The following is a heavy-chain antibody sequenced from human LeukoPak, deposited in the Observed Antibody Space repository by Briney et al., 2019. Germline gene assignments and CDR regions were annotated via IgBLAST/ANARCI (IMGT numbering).Heavy chain of an antibody. Sequence: ASVKVSCKVSGYTLTELSMHRVRQAPGKGLEWMGGFDPEDGETIYAQKFQGRVTMTEDTSTDTAYMELSSLRSEDTAVYYCARVPAAQPPDGWFDPWGQGTLVTVSS. CDR3: ARVPAAQPPDGWFDP. CDR1: GYTLTELS. V-gene: IGHV1-24*01. CDR2: FDPEDGET. J-gene: IGHJ5*02. D-gene: IGHD2-2*01.